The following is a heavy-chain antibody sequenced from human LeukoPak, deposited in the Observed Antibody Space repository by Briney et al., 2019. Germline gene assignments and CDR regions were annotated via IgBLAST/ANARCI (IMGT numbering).Heavy chain of an antibody. CDR1: GFIFSNYA. V-gene: IGHV3-23*01. CDR3: AKFDCSTDSCYASVPYYYATDV. Sequence: GGSLRLSCAGSGFIFSNYAMSWVRQAPGKGLEWLSAISGSGGTTYCGDSVKGRFTISRDNSKNMMDLQMNSLRADDTAVYYCAKFDCSTDSCYASVPYYYATDVWGQGTTITVSS. D-gene: IGHD2-2*01. J-gene: IGHJ6*02. CDR2: ISGSGGTT.